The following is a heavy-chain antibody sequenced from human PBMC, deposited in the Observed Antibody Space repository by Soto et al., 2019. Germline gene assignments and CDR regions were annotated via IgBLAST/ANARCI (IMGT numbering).Heavy chain of an antibody. Sequence: PSETLSLTCSASGGSVSGKTYYWSWIRQRPGLGLEWMGYVYYSRTTNYNPSLKSRVTISVDLSKNRFSLRLSSVTTADTALYYCARTTAVPNTLRSRYFFDYWGQGTLVTVSS. CDR1: GGSVSGKTYY. J-gene: IGHJ4*02. V-gene: IGHV4-61*01. CDR2: VYYSRTT. D-gene: IGHD4-17*01. CDR3: ARTTAVPNTLRSRYFFDY.